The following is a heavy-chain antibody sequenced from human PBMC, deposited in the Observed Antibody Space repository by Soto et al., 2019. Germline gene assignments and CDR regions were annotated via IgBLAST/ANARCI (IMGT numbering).Heavy chain of an antibody. CDR2: ISSSGSTI. Sequence: PGGSLRLSCAAPGFTFSIYEMNWVRQAPGKGLEWVSYISSSGSTIYYADSVKGRFTISRDNAKNSLYLQMNSLRAEDTAVYYCARVMTTVTPVVYYGMDVWGQGTTVTVSS. J-gene: IGHJ6*02. D-gene: IGHD4-4*01. CDR3: ARVMTTVTPVVYYGMDV. CDR1: GFTFSIYE. V-gene: IGHV3-48*03.